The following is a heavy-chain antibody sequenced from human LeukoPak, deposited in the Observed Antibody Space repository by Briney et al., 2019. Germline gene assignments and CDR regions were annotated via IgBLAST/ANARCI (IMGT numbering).Heavy chain of an antibody. CDR2: IYYSGST. V-gene: IGHV4-39*07. J-gene: IGHJ6*03. CDR1: GGSISSYY. CDR3: ARDTAAAGIRYYYYYMDV. Sequence: SETLSLTCTVSGGSISSYYWGWIRQPPGKGLEWIGSIYYSGSTYYNPSLKSRVTISVDTSKNQFSLKLSSVTAADTAVYYCARDTAAAGIRYYYYYMDVWGKGTTVTVSS. D-gene: IGHD6-13*01.